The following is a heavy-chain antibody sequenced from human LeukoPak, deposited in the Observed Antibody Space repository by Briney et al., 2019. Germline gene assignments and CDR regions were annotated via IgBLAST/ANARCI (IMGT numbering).Heavy chain of an antibody. Sequence: PGGSLRLSCAASGFTFSSYAMHWVRQAPGKGLEWVAVISYDGSNKYYADSVKGRFTISRDNSKNTLYLQMNSLRAEDTAVYYCARDPSLAVAGTIVYWGQGTLVTVSS. CDR3: ARDPSLAVAGTIVY. D-gene: IGHD6-19*01. CDR2: ISYDGSNK. CDR1: GFTFSSYA. V-gene: IGHV3-30-3*01. J-gene: IGHJ4*02.